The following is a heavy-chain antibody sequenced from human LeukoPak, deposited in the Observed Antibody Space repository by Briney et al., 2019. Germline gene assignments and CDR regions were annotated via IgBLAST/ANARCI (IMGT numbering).Heavy chain of an antibody. D-gene: IGHD3-10*01. Sequence: SETLSLTCTVSGGSISNYYWSWIRQPAGKGLEWIGRIYTSGSTNYNPSLKSRVTISVDTSKNQFSLKLSSVTAADTAVYYCARGDGSGSYSSDYWGQGTLVTVSS. V-gene: IGHV4-4*07. CDR2: IYTSGST. J-gene: IGHJ4*02. CDR3: ARGDGSGSYSSDY. CDR1: GGSISNYY.